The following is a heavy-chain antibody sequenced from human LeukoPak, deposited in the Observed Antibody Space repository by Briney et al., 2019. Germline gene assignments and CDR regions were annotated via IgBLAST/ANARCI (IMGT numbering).Heavy chain of an antibody. V-gene: IGHV1-18*01. Sequence: ASVKVSCKASGYTFTTDGVSRVRQAPGQGLEWMGWISGYDGNTNYAQKLRGRVTMTTDTSTSTAYMDLRSLRSDDTALYYCARTVTTSSYYFDYWGQGTLVTVSS. J-gene: IGHJ4*02. CDR1: GYTFTTDG. CDR2: ISGYDGNT. CDR3: ARTVTTSSYYFDY. D-gene: IGHD4-17*01.